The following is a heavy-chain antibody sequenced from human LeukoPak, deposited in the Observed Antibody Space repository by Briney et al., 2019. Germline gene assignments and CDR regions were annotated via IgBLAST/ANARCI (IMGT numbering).Heavy chain of an antibody. CDR2: IIPIFGTA. V-gene: IGHV1-69*13. D-gene: IGHD3-22*01. CDR3: ARGEDSSGLASFDY. J-gene: IGHJ4*02. CDR1: GGTFSSYA. Sequence: RVASVKVSCKASGGTFSSYAISWVRQAPGQGLEWMGGIIPIFGTANYAQKFQGRVTITADESTSTAYMELSSLRSEDTAVYYCARGEDSSGLASFDYWGQGTLVTVSS.